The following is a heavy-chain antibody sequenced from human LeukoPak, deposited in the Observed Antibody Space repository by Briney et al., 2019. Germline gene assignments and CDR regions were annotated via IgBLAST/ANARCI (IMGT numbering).Heavy chain of an antibody. D-gene: IGHD2-2*01. CDR2: ISSSGSTI. V-gene: IGHV3-11*01. CDR1: GFTFSDYY. Sequence: SGGSLRLSCAASGFTFSDYYMSWIRQAPGKGLEWVSYISSSGSTIYYADSVKGRFTISRDNAKNSLYLQMNSLRAEDTAVYYCARDCSSTSCYGHFDYWGRGTLVTVSS. CDR3: ARDCSSTSCYGHFDY. J-gene: IGHJ4*02.